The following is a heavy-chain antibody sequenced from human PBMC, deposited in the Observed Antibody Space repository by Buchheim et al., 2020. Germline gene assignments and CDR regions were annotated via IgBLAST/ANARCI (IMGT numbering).Heavy chain of an antibody. CDR1: GFTFNSFG. CDR3: AKDRLLFGESGTGGLDA. Sequence: QVQLVESGGGVVQPGRSLRLSCAASGFTFNSFGMHWVRQAPGKGLEWVALISYDGSNKYYGDAVKGRFNVSRDNPTNTLYLQMNSLRAEDTAVYYCAKDRLLFGESGTGGLDAWGQGTT. CDR2: ISYDGSNK. D-gene: IGHD3-10*01. J-gene: IGHJ6*02. V-gene: IGHV3-30*18.